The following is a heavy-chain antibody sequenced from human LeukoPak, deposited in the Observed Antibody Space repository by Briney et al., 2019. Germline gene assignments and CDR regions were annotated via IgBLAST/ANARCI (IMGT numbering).Heavy chain of an antibody. CDR1: GFTFDDYG. V-gene: IGHV3-20*01. D-gene: IGHD6-19*01. CDR3: ARDRDSSGWYEAFDI. Sequence: PGGSLRLSCAASGFTFDDYGMSWVRQAPGKGLEWVSGINWNGGGTGYADSVKGRFTISRDNAKNSLYLQMNSLRAEDTALYHCARDRDSSGWYEAFDIWGQGTMVTVSS. CDR2: INWNGGGT. J-gene: IGHJ3*02.